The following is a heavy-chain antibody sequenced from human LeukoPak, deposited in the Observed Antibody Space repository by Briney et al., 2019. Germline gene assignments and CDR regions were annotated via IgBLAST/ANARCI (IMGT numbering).Heavy chain of an antibody. D-gene: IGHD3-9*01. V-gene: IGHV3-30*18. CDR3: AKDRGWLWDLDAFDI. J-gene: IGHJ3*02. CDR1: GFAFSSYG. CDR2: ISYDGSNK. Sequence: PGGSLRLSCAASGFAFSSYGMHWVRQAPGKGLEWVAVISYDGSNKYYADSVKGRFTISRDNFKNTLYLQMNSLRAEDTAVYYCAKDRGWLWDLDAFDIWGQGTMVTVSS.